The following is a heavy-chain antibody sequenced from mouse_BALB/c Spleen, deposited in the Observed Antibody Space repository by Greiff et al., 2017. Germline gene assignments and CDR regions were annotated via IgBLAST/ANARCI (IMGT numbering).Heavy chain of an antibody. Sequence: DVQLQESGPGLVKPSQSLSLTCSVTGYSITSGYFWNWIRQFPGNKLEWMGYISYDGSNNYNPSLKNRISITRDTSKNQFFLKLNSVTTEDTATYYCAVLYYYAMDYWGQGTSVTVSS. CDR2: ISYDGSN. V-gene: IGHV3-6*02. J-gene: IGHJ4*01. CDR1: GYSITSGYF. CDR3: AVLYYYAMDY. D-gene: IGHD1-1*02.